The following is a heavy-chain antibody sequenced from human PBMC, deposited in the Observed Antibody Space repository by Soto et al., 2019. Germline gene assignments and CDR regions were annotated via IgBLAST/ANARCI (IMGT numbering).Heavy chain of an antibody. CDR3: AREVSPNSRGWYTVLVRWFDP. V-gene: IGHV4-31*03. CDR2: ISYSGNT. D-gene: IGHD6-19*01. Sequence: PSETLSLTCTVSGGSINSGDYYWSWVRQVPGKGLEWIGFISYSGNTHYIPSLESRVTISKDTSKNQFSLRLNSMTAADSAVYYCAREVSPNSRGWYTVLVRWFDPWGQGTPVTVS. CDR1: GGSINSGDYY. J-gene: IGHJ5*02.